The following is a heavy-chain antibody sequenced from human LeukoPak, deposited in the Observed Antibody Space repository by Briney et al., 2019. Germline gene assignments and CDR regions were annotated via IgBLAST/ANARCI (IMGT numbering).Heavy chain of an antibody. Sequence: PGGSLRLSCAASGFTFNNYGMSWVRQAPGKGLECVSSISGTGGSTYYADSVKGRFTISRDNSKNTLYLQMNSLRAEDTAVYYCAKVWRGNYYDYWGQGTLVTVSS. D-gene: IGHD1-1*01. V-gene: IGHV3-23*01. CDR1: GFTFNNYG. J-gene: IGHJ4*02. CDR2: ISGTGGST. CDR3: AKVWRGNYYDY.